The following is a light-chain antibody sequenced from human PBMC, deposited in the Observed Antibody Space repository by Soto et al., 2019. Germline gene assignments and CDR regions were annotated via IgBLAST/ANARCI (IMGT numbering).Light chain of an antibody. J-gene: IGKJ1*01. V-gene: IGKV3-20*01. CDR1: QSVSSN. CDR3: QQYGNSPQT. CDR2: AAS. Sequence: EIVMTQSPATLSVSPGEGATVSCRASQSVSSNLAWYQQTPGQAPRLLIYAASSRATGIPDRFSGSGSGTDFTPTISRLEPEDFAVYYCQQYGNSPQTFGQGTKVDIK.